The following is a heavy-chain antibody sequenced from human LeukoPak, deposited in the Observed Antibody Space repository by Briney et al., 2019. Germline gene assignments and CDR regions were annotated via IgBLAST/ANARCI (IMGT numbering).Heavy chain of an antibody. V-gene: IGHV4-59*01. J-gene: IGHJ6*03. D-gene: IGHD4-11*01. CDR2: IYYSGST. CDR3: ARASLTDYYYYYVDV. CDR1: GGSISSYY. Sequence: SETLSLTCTVSGGSISSYYWSWIRQPPGKGLEWIGYIYYSGSTNYNPSLKSRVTISVDTSKNQFSLKLSSVTAADTAVYYCARASLTDYYYYYVDVWGKGTTVTVSS.